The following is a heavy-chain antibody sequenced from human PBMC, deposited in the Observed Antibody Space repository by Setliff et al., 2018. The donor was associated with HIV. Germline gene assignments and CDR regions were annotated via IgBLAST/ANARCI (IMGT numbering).Heavy chain of an antibody. J-gene: IGHJ4*02. V-gene: IGHV4-59*11. CDR1: GDSITSHY. CDR3: ARSPTNTYYNFWSGYSYFDY. Sequence: SETLSLTCSVSGDSITSHYWSWIRQPPGKGLEWIGYIYFTGSTNYNPSLKSRVTISIDKSKSQFSLKLSSVTVADTAVYYCARSPTNTYYNFWSGYSYFDYWGQGTLVTVSS. CDR2: IYFTGST. D-gene: IGHD3-3*01.